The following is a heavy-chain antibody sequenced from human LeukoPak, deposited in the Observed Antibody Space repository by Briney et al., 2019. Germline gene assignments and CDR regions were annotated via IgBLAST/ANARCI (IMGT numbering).Heavy chain of an antibody. J-gene: IGHJ4*02. D-gene: IGHD2-2*01. CDR1: GFTFSSYA. CDR3: AKFDIVVVPAAIFDY. V-gene: IGHV3-23*01. Sequence: GGSLRLSCAASGFTFSSYAMSWVRQAPGKGLEWVSAISGSGGSTYYADSVKGRFTISRDNSKNTLYLQMNSRRAEDTAVYYCAKFDIVVVPAAIFDYWGQGTLVTVSS. CDR2: ISGSGGST.